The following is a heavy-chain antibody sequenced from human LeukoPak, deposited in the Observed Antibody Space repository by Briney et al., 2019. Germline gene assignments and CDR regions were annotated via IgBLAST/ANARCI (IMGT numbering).Heavy chain of an antibody. CDR2: IYYSGST. CDR3: ARGPFVSVLRFLEWTRSYDY. CDR1: GGSISSGDYY. D-gene: IGHD3-3*01. V-gene: IGHV4-30-4*08. J-gene: IGHJ4*02. Sequence: PSQTLSLTCTVSGGSISSGDYYWTWIRQPPGRGLEWIGYIYYSGSTYYNPSLKSRVTISVDTSNNQFSLKLSSVTAADTAVYYCARGPFVSVLRFLEWTRSYDYWGQGTLVAVSS.